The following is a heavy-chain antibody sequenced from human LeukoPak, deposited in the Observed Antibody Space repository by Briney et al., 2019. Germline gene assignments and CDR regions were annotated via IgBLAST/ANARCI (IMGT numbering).Heavy chain of an antibody. D-gene: IGHD2-2*01. CDR3: AKHQCSSTGCPFDD. J-gene: IGHJ4*02. CDR2: IRGSGGGT. CDR1: GFTFSNYA. V-gene: IGHV3-23*01. Sequence: PGGSLTLSCVASGFTFSNYAVSWVRQAPGKGLKLVSCIRGSGGGTYYADSVKGRFTISRDNYKNTLYLHMNSLRAEDMAVYYCAKHQCSSTGCPFDDWGQGTLVTVSS.